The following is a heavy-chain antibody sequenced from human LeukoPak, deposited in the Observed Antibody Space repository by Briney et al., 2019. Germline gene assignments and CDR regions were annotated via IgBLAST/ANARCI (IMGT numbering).Heavy chain of an antibody. D-gene: IGHD6-19*01. V-gene: IGHV5-51*01. CDR1: GYSFTTYW. CDR2: IYPGDSDT. Sequence: GESLKISCKGSGYSFTTYWIGWVRQMPGKGLEWMGIIYPGDSDTRYSPSFQGQVTISADKSFSTAYLQWSSLKASDTAMYYCARRGIAVAGTPAEYLHHWGQGTLVIVFS. J-gene: IGHJ1*01. CDR3: ARRGIAVAGTPAEYLHH.